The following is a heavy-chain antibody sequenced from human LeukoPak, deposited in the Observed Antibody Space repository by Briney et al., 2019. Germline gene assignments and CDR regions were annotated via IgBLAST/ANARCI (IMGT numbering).Heavy chain of an antibody. CDR2: INHSGST. V-gene: IGHV4-34*01. CDR1: GGSFSGYY. CDR3: ARGIAVAGRQSSNFDY. J-gene: IGHJ4*02. D-gene: IGHD6-19*01. Sequence: SETLSLTCAVYGGSFSGYYWSWIRQPPGKGLEWIGEINHSGSTNYNPSLKSRVTISVDTSKNQFSLKLSSVTAADTAVYYCARGIAVAGRQSSNFDYWGQGTLVTVSS.